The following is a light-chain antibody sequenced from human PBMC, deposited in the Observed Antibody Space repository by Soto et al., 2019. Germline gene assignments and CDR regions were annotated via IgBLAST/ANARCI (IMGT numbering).Light chain of an antibody. J-gene: IGKJ1*01. Sequence: EIVLTQSPGSLSLSSGQRATLSFRASQSVDTTFFAWYQKKPGQAPRLLLYGATTRATGIPDRFSVSGSETDFTLIISILRPEEFAVYYSQQYMRSVTFGQGTKVEIK. CDR1: QSVDTTF. V-gene: IGKV3-20*01. CDR3: QQYMRSVT. CDR2: GAT.